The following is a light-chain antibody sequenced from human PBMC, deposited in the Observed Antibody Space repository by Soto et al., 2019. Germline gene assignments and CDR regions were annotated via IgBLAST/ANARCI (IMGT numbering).Light chain of an antibody. Sequence: EILMTQSPATLSVSPGERATLSCRASQSVSNNLAWYQQKPGQAPRLLIYGASTRATGFPARFSGSGSGTEFTLTISSLQSQDFAVYYCQHYNSWPYTFGQGTKLEIK. CDR1: QSVSNN. V-gene: IGKV3-15*01. CDR3: QHYNSWPYT. J-gene: IGKJ2*01. CDR2: GAS.